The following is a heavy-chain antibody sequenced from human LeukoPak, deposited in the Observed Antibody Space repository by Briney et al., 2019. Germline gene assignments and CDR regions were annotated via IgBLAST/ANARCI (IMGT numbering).Heavy chain of an antibody. V-gene: IGHV1-3*01. Sequence: ASVKVSCKASGYTFTSYAMHWVRQAPGQRLEWMGWINAGNGNTKYSQKFQGRVTITRDTSASTAYMELSSLRSEDKAVYYCARESPYYDYVWVSPSYNWFDPWGQGTLVTVSS. CDR1: GYTFTSYA. J-gene: IGHJ5*02. CDR2: INAGNGNT. D-gene: IGHD3-16*01. CDR3: ARESPYYDYVWVSPSYNWFDP.